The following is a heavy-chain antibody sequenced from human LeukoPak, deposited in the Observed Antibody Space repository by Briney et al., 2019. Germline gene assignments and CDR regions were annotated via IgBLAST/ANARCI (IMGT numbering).Heavy chain of an antibody. Sequence: PSETLSLTCPVPGGSISSYYWSWIRQPPRKGLDWIGYIYYSGSTNYNTSLKSRVTISVDTSKNQFSLKLSSVTAADPAVYYCARGGDDGYYYYYMDVWGKGTTVTVSS. CDR2: IYYSGST. V-gene: IGHV4-59*01. D-gene: IGHD3-10*01. J-gene: IGHJ6*03. CDR3: ARGGDDGYYYYYMDV. CDR1: GGSISSYY.